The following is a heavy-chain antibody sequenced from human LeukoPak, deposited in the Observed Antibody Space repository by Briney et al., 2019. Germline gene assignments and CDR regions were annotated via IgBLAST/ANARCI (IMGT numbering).Heavy chain of an antibody. CDR1: GFTFTSYV. CDR3: ARDLSSGYSTFDY. V-gene: IGHV3-30*01. Sequence: GGSLRLSCAASGFTFTSYVMHWVRQAPGKGPEWVAVISHDGSNKYYADSVKGRFTISRDNSKNTLYLQMNSLRAEDTAVYYCARDLSSGYSTFDYWGQGTLVTVSS. D-gene: IGHD3-22*01. CDR2: ISHDGSNK. J-gene: IGHJ4*02.